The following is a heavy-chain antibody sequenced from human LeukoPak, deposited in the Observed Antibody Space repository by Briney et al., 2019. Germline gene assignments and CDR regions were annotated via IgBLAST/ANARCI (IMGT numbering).Heavy chain of an antibody. CDR3: ARDLYGGNSDDAFDI. CDR2: IYTSGST. J-gene: IGHJ3*02. CDR1: GGSISSGSYY. Sequence: SQTLSLTRTLSGGSISSGSYYWSWIRQPAGKGLEWIGRIYTSGSTNYNPSLKSRVTISVDTSKNQFSLKLSSVTAADTAVYYCARDLYGGNSDDAFDIWGQGTMVTVSS. V-gene: IGHV4-61*02. D-gene: IGHD4-23*01.